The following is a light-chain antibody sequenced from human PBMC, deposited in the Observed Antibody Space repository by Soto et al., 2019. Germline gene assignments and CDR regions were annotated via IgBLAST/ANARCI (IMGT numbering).Light chain of an antibody. J-gene: IGLJ1*01. CDR1: SSDVGGYNY. Sequence: QSALTQPASVSGSPGQSITISCTGTSSDVGGYNYVSWYQHHPGKAPKLMIYDVSHRPSGVSNRFSGSKSGNTASLTISGLQAEDEADYYCCSYTSSSILFGTGTKLTVL. CDR3: CSYTSSSIL. CDR2: DVS. V-gene: IGLV2-14*03.